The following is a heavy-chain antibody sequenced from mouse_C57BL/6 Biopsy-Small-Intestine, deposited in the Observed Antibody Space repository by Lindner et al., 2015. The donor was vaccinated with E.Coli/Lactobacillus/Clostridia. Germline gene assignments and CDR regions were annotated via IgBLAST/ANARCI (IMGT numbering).Heavy chain of an antibody. D-gene: IGHD1-1*01. CDR2: IRSESSNYAT. Sequence: VQLQESGGGLVQPKGSLKLSCAASGFTFNTYAMHWVRQAPGKGLEWAARIRSESSNYATFYADSVKDRFTISRDDSQSMLYLQMNNLKTEDTAMYYCVRDYYGKDWFFDVWGTGTTVTVSS. CDR3: VRDYYGKDWFFDV. J-gene: IGHJ1*03. CDR1: GFTFNTYA. V-gene: IGHV10-3*01.